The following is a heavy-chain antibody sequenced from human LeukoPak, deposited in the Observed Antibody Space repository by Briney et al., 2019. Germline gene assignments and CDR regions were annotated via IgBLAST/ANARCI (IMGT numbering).Heavy chain of an antibody. CDR3: ARQQPLEYYFDY. V-gene: IGHV4-59*08. CDR1: GGSISSYY. CDR2: IYYSGST. Sequence: TSETLSLTCTVSGGSISSYYWSWIRQPPGKGLEWIGYIYYSGSTNYNPSLKSRVTISVDTSKNQFSLKLSSVTAADTAVYYCARQQPLEYYFDYWGQGTLVTVPS. J-gene: IGHJ4*02. D-gene: IGHD6-13*01.